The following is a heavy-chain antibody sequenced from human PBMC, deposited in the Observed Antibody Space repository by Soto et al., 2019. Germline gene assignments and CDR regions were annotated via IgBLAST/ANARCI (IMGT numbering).Heavy chain of an antibody. J-gene: IGHJ3*02. CDR2: IRSKANSYAT. D-gene: IGHD2-21*02. CDR3: TRLPIVVVTAIKVDAFDI. Sequence: EVQLVESGGGLVQPGGSLKLSCAASGFTFSGSAMHWVRQASGKGLEWVGRIRSKANSYATAYAASVKGRFTISRDDSKNTAYLQMNSLKTEDTAVYYCTRLPIVVVTAIKVDAFDIWGQGTMVTVSS. V-gene: IGHV3-73*01. CDR1: GFTFSGSA.